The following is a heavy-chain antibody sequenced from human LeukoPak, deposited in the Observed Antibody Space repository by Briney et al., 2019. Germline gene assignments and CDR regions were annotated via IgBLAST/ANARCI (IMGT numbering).Heavy chain of an antibody. J-gene: IGHJ4*02. D-gene: IGHD3-10*01. Sequence: GGSLRLSCAASGFTFSSYWMSWGRQAPGEGLEWVANIKQDGSEKYYVDSVKGRFTISRDNAKNSLYLQMNSLRAEDTVVYYCARGFGFGEVYYFDYWGRGTMVTVSS. CDR2: IKQDGSEK. V-gene: IGHV3-7*01. CDR3: ARGFGFGEVYYFDY. CDR1: GFTFSSYW.